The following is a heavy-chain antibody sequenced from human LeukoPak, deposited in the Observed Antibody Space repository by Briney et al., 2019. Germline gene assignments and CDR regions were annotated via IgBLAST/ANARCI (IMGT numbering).Heavy chain of an antibody. CDR1: GFTFTNYA. Sequence: PGGSLRLSCAASGFTFTNYAMNWVRQAPGKGLEYVSAISSNGGSTYYANSVKGRFTISRDNSKNTLYLQMGSLRAEDMAVYYCARDKYYDSSGYYFYFDYWGQGTLVTVSS. D-gene: IGHD3-22*01. CDR2: ISSNGGST. V-gene: IGHV3-64*01. CDR3: ARDKYYDSSGYYFYFDY. J-gene: IGHJ4*02.